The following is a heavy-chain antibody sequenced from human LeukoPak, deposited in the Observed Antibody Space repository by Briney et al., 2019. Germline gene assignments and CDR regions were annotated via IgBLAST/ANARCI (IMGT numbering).Heavy chain of an antibody. V-gene: IGHV4-59*02. CDR1: GGSVSSYY. Sequence: SETLSLTCTVSGGSVSSYYWSWIRQSPGKGLEWIGYIYFSGSTDCNPSLKSRVTMSLDASKNQFSLKLISVTATDTAVYYCARDSSTSSLADPWGQGTLVTVSS. CDR2: IYFSGST. D-gene: IGHD2-2*01. J-gene: IGHJ5*02. CDR3: ARDSSTSSLADP.